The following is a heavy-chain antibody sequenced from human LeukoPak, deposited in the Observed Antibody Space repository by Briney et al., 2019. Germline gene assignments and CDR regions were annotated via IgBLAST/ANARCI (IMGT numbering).Heavy chain of an antibody. V-gene: IGHV3-23*01. J-gene: IGHJ6*02. Sequence: GGSLRLSCAASGFTFSSYAMSWVRQAPGKGLEWVSAISGSGGSTYHADSVKGRFTISRDNSKNTLYLQMNSLRAEDTAVYYCAKDFSPYGSGTPVWGQGTTVTVSS. D-gene: IGHD3-10*01. CDR2: ISGSGGST. CDR1: GFTFSSYA. CDR3: AKDFSPYGSGTPV.